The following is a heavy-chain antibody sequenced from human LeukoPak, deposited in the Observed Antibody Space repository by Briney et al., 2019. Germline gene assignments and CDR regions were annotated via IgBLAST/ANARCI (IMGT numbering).Heavy chain of an antibody. J-gene: IGHJ4*02. CDR3: AKGSSSSSSRNYFDH. CDR1: GLPFDNYA. D-gene: IGHD6-6*01. Sequence: GRSLRLSCAASGLPFDNYAMHWVRQAPGKGLEWVSGISWSSGTIAYADSVKGRFTISRDNANNSLYLQMSSLRPDDTAFYYCAKGSSSSSSRNYFDHWGQGTLVTVSS. CDR2: ISWSSGTI. V-gene: IGHV3-9*01.